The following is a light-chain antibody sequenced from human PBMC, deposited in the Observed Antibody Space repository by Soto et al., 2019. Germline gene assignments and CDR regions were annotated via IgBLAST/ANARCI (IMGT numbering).Light chain of an antibody. CDR2: DVS. Sequence: IVLTQSPATLSLSLGERASLCCRAIPNISNYLIWYHQKNGQAPRILIYDVSNRDTGIPARFSGSGSGTDFTLTISSLQPEDFEVYYCQQRSNWPRTFGQGTKVDIK. J-gene: IGKJ1*01. CDR3: QQRSNWPRT. V-gene: IGKV3-11*01. CDR1: PNISNY.